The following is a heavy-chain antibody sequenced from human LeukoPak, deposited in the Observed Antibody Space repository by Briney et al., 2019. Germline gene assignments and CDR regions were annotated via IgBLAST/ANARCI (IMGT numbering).Heavy chain of an antibody. D-gene: IGHD3-3*01. V-gene: IGHV4-59*01. CDR1: GGSISSYY. CDR2: IYYSGRT. Sequence: SETLSLTCTVSGGSISSYYWSWIRQAPGKGLEWIGYIYYSGRTNYNPSLKSRVTISVDTSKNQFSLKLSSVTAADTAVYYCARVLEDYDFWSGYPYYFDYWGQGTLVTVSS. J-gene: IGHJ4*02. CDR3: ARVLEDYDFWSGYPYYFDY.